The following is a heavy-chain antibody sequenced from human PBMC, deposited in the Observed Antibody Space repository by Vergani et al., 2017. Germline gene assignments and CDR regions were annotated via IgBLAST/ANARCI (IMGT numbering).Heavy chain of an antibody. CDR2: INHSGST. V-gene: IGHV4-34*01. CDR3: ARGESPSSSWHHQNSYFDY. J-gene: IGHJ4*02. D-gene: IGHD6-13*01. Sequence: QVQLQQWGAGLLKASETLSLTCAVYGGSFSGYYWSWIRQPPGKGLEWIGEINHSGSTNYNPSLKSRVTISVDTSKNQFSLKLSSVTAADTAVYYCARGESPSSSWHHQNSYFDYWGQGTLVTVSS. CDR1: GGSFSGYY.